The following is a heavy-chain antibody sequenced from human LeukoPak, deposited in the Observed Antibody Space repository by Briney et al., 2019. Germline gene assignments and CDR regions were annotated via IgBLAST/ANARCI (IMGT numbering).Heavy chain of an antibody. CDR1: GGSISSYY. CDR2: IYYSGST. D-gene: IGHD4-17*01. Sequence: KPSETLSLTCTVSGGSISSYYWSWIRQPPGKGLEWIGYIYYSGSTNYNPSLKSRVTISVDTSKNQFSLKLSSVTAADTAVYYCARYGKIYGDYDNYFDYWDQGTLVTVSS. V-gene: IGHV4-59*01. CDR3: ARYGKIYGDYDNYFDY. J-gene: IGHJ4*02.